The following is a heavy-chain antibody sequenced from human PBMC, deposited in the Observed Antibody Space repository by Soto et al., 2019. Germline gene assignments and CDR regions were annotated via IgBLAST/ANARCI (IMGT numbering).Heavy chain of an antibody. V-gene: IGHV1-2*02. D-gene: IGHD3-10*01. CDR2: INPNSGGT. CDR3: ARETTPYFYGSGSYYGMDV. Sequence: ASVKVSCKASGYTFTGYYMHWVRQAPGQGLEWMGWINPNSGGTNYAQKFQGRVTVTRDTSISTAYMELSRLRSDDTAVYYCARETTPYFYGSGSYYGMDVWGQGTTVTVSS. J-gene: IGHJ6*02. CDR1: GYTFTGYY.